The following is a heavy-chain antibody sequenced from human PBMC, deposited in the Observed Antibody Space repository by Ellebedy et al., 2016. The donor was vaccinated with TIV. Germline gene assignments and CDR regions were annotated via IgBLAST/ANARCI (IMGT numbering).Heavy chain of an antibody. V-gene: IGHV3-11*05. Sequence: GGSLRLSXVASGFPFRDYHMAWIRQAPGKGLELVSYISGPATYTQYADSVKGRFTISRDNSKSTLYLQMTNMRAEDTAIYYCAKGRGSSDAFDVWGQGTMVTVSS. CDR3: AKGRGSSDAFDV. CDR2: ISGPATYT. CDR1: GFPFRDYH. J-gene: IGHJ3*01.